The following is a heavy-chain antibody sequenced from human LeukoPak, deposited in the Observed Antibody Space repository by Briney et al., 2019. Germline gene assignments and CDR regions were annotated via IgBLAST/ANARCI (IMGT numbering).Heavy chain of an antibody. Sequence: PGGFLRLSCTASGITFSNYAMSWVRQAPGKGLRWVSSITGVGASTYYADSVRGRFTISKDNSKNNLYLQMNSLRTEDTAVYYCAKDLLLPPHPPATFDPWGQGTLVTVSS. CDR3: AKDLLLPPHPPATFDP. CDR2: ITGVGAST. D-gene: IGHD2-21*01. J-gene: IGHJ5*02. CDR1: GITFSNYA. V-gene: IGHV3-23*01.